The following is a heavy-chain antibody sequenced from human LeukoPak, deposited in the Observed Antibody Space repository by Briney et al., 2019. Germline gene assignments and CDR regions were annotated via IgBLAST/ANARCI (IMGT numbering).Heavy chain of an antibody. J-gene: IGHJ5*02. V-gene: IGHV4-39*07. D-gene: IGHD3-10*01. CDR1: GGSISSSSYY. Sequence: SETLSLTCTVSGGSISSSSYYWGWIRQPPGKGLEWIGSIYYSGSTYYNPSLKSRVTISVDKSKNQFSLKLSSVTAADTAVYYCARDYGSGSLGSWFDPWGQGTLVTVSS. CDR3: ARDYGSGSLGSWFDP. CDR2: IYYSGST.